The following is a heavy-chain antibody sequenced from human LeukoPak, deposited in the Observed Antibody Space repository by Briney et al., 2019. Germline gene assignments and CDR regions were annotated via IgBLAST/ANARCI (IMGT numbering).Heavy chain of an antibody. Sequence: GGSLRLSCAASGFTFDDYAMHWVRQVPGKGLEWVSGISWNSGSIGYADSVKGRFTISRDNAKKSLYLQTNSLRPEDTALYYCALLYGSGSYYSDYWGQGTLVTVSS. CDR1: GFTFDDYA. V-gene: IGHV3-9*01. D-gene: IGHD3-10*01. J-gene: IGHJ4*02. CDR2: ISWNSGSI. CDR3: ALLYGSGSYYSDY.